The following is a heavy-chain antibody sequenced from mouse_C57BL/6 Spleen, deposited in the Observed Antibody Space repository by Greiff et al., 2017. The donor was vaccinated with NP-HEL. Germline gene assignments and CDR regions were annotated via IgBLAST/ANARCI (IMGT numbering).Heavy chain of an antibody. Sequence: QVQLQQSGAELVMPGASVKLSCKASGYTFTSYWMHWVKQRPGQGLEWIGEIDPSDSYTNYNQKFKGKSTLTVDKSSSTAYMQLSSLTSEDSAVYYCARRGVYGYYFDYWGQGTTLTVSS. V-gene: IGHV1-69*01. J-gene: IGHJ2*01. D-gene: IGHD1-1*02. CDR3: ARRGVYGYYFDY. CDR2: IDPSDSYT. CDR1: GYTFTSYW.